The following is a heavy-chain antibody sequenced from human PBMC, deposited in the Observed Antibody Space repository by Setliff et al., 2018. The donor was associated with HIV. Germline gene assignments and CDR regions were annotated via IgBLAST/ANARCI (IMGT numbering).Heavy chain of an antibody. Sequence: SETLSLTCAVSSASISNYHWSWIRQTPGKGLEWIGSIYTSGTTNYNPSLEGRITTSVDLSKNHFSLKLSSVTAADTAVYYCARVQMAYAAFDVWGQGTMVTVSS. CDR2: IYTSGTT. D-gene: IGHD4-17*01. CDR1: SASISNYH. CDR3: ARVQMAYAAFDV. J-gene: IGHJ3*01. V-gene: IGHV4-4*09.